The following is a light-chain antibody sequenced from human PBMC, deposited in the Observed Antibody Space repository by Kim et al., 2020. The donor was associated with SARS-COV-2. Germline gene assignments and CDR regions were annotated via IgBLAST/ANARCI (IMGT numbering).Light chain of an antibody. CDR3: NSRDNSGNHVV. CDR1: SLRTYY. J-gene: IGLJ2*01. V-gene: IGLV3-19*01. Sequence: SSELTQDPTVSVALGQTVRITCQGDSLRTYYASWYQQKPGQAPILVIYGKNNRPSGIPDRFSGSSSGNTASLTVTGAQPVDEADYYCNSRDNSGNHVVFG. CDR2: GKN.